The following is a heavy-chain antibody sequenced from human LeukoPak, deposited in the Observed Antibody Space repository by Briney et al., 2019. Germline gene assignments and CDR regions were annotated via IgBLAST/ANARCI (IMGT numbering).Heavy chain of an antibody. J-gene: IGHJ4*02. Sequence: GGSLRLSCAASGFTFSSYAMSWVRQAPGKGLEWVSAISGSGGRTYYADSVKGRFAISRDNSKNTLYLQMNSLRAEDTAVYYCAKVYIAVAGTDLIDYWGQGTLVTVSS. CDR1: GFTFSSYA. V-gene: IGHV3-23*01. D-gene: IGHD6-19*01. CDR2: ISGSGGRT. CDR3: AKVYIAVAGTDLIDY.